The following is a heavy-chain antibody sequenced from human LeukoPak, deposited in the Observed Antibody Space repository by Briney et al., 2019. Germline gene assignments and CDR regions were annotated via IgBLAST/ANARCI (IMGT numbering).Heavy chain of an antibody. D-gene: IGHD6-19*01. CDR2: IYYSGST. Sequence: PSETLSLTCTVSGGSISSYYWSWIRQPPGKGLEWIGYIYYSGSTNYNPSLKSRVTISVDTSKNQFSLKLSSVTAADTAVYYCARQYSSDWYEAGHFDYWGQGTLVTVSS. J-gene: IGHJ4*02. CDR3: ARQYSSDWYEAGHFDY. CDR1: GGSISSYY. V-gene: IGHV4-59*08.